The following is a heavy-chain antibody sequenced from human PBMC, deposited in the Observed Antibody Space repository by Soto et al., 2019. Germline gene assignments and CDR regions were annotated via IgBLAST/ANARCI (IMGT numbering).Heavy chain of an antibody. J-gene: IGHJ3*02. CDR1: GYTFTSYA. CDR2: INAGNGNT. D-gene: IGHD3-16*01. CDR3: ASRGEGWHDAFDI. Sequence: QVQLVQSGAEEKKPGASVKVSCKASGYTFTSYAMLWVRQAPGQRLEWMGWINAGNGNTKYSQKFQGRVTITRDTSASTAYMELSSLRSEDTAVYYCASRGEGWHDAFDIWGQGTMVTVSS. V-gene: IGHV1-3*05.